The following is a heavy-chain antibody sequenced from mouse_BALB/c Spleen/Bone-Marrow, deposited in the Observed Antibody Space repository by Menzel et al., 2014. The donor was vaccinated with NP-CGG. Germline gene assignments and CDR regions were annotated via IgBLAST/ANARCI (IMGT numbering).Heavy chain of an antibody. Sequence: QVQLQQSGPELVKSGASVKISCKASSYVFSSSWMNWVKQRPGQGLEWIGRIYPGDGDTNYNGKFKGKATLTADKSSSTAYMQLSSLTSVDSAVYLCARTYGSSFFAYWGQGTLVTVSA. CDR1: SYVFSSSW. CDR2: IYPGDGDT. CDR3: ARTYGSSFFAY. J-gene: IGHJ3*01. D-gene: IGHD1-1*01. V-gene: IGHV1-82*01.